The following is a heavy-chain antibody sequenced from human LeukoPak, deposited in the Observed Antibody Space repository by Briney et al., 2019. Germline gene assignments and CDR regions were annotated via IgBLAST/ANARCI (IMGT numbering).Heavy chain of an antibody. J-gene: IGHJ4*02. D-gene: IGHD1-14*01. CDR1: GFTFSSYE. CDR3: ARVPFGRFSFDY. V-gene: IGHV3-48*03. Sequence: GGSLRLSCAAPGFTFSSYEMNWVRQAPGKGLGWVSYISSSGSTIYYADSVKGRFTISRDNAKNSLYLQMNSLRAEDTAVYYCARVPFGRFSFDYWGQGTLVTVSS. CDR2: ISSSGSTI.